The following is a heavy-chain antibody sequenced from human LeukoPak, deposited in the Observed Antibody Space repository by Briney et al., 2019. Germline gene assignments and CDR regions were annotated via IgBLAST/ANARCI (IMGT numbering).Heavy chain of an antibody. V-gene: IGHV3-9*03. CDR1: GFTFDDYA. CDR2: ISWNSGSI. J-gene: IGHJ6*03. D-gene: IGHD1-14*01. CDR3: AKAEGKASGELKGRTHYYMDV. Sequence: QSGGSLRLSCAASGFTFDDYAMHWVRQAPGKGLEWVSGISWNSGSIGYADSVKGRFTISRDNAKNSLYLQMNSLRAEDMALYYCAKAEGKASGELKGRTHYYMDVWGKGTTVTVSS.